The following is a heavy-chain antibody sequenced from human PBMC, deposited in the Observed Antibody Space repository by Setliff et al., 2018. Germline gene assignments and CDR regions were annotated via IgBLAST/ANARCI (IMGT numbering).Heavy chain of an antibody. CDR3: ARGQGNGSGGYFGYDPFDV. D-gene: IGHD3-22*01. CDR1: GCTFSAFW. V-gene: IGHV3-15*01. J-gene: IGHJ3*01. Sequence: GESLKISCAASGCTFSAFWMCWVRQAPGKGLEGDGRIKSKADGGTADFAAHVKGRVIISRDDSKNTRSLQRNSMGAEDTAHYYCARGQGNGSGGYFGYDPFDVWGQGTLVTGS. CDR2: IKSKADGGTA.